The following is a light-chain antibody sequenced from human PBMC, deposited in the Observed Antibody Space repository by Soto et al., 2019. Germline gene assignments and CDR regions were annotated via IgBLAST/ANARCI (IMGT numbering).Light chain of an antibody. V-gene: IGLV2-14*01. CDR3: CSYTRRSTRV. Sequence: QSVLTQPASVSGSPGQSITISCTGTSSDIGGYKYVSWYQQHPGIAPKLMIYEVSNRPSGVSNRFSGSKSGNTASLTISGLQAEDEADLYCCSYTRRSTRVFGGGTQLTVL. J-gene: IGLJ2*01. CDR1: SSDIGGYKY. CDR2: EVS.